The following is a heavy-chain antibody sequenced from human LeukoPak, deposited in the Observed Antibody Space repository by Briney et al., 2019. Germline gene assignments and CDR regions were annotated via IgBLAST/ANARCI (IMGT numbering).Heavy chain of an antibody. CDR2: VYHSGAE. CDR3: TTSYCTSSSCYAASNNV. V-gene: IGHV4-38-2*02. CDR1: DDAITSHFY. Sequence: SETLSLTCIVSDDAITSHFYWGWIRRSPGEGGKGLEWIASVYHSGAEYVNPSLKSRVTTSVDASKKQFSLKLSSVTAADTAVYYCTTSYCTSSSCYAASNNVWGQGTMVTVSS. D-gene: IGHD2-2*01. J-gene: IGHJ3*01.